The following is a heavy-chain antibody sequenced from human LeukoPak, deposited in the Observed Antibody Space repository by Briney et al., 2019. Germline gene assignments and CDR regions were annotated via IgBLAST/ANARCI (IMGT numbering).Heavy chain of an antibody. CDR2: INHSGST. V-gene: IGHV4-34*01. CDR3: ARSLGKMATIKY. J-gene: IGHJ4*02. Sequence: PSETLSLTCAVYGGSFSGYYWSWIRQPPGKGLEWIGEINHSGSTNYNPSLKSRVTISVDTSKNQFSLKLSSVTAADTAVYYCARSLGKMATIKYWGQGTLVTVSS. D-gene: IGHD5-12*01. CDR1: GGSFSGYY.